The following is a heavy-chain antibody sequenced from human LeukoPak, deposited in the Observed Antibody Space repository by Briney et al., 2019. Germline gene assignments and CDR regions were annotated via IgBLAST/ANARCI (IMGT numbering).Heavy chain of an antibody. CDR3: ARSLTTLTYEGY. Sequence: SGGSLRLSCAASGFTVSGSYMNWVRQAPGKGLEWVSLIYGGGNTYYADSVKGRFTISRDNSKNSLYLQMNSLRAEDTAIYYCARSLTTLTYEGYWGQGTLVTVSS. J-gene: IGHJ4*02. D-gene: IGHD1-1*01. V-gene: IGHV3-53*01. CDR2: IYGGGNT. CDR1: GFTVSGSY.